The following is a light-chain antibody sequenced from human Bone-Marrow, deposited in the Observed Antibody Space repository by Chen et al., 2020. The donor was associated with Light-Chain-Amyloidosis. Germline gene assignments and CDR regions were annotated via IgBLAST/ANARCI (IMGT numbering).Light chain of an antibody. J-gene: IGLJ1*01. V-gene: IGLV2-23*02. Sequence: QSALTQPRSVSGSPGQSVTISCTGTSRDVGGYDSVSWYQQYPGKAPKLMIYEVSKRPSGVSNLFSGSKSGNTASLTISGLQAEDEADYYCCSYAGSSTFVFGTGTKVTVL. CDR3: CSYAGSSTFV. CDR2: EVS. CDR1: SRDVGGYDS.